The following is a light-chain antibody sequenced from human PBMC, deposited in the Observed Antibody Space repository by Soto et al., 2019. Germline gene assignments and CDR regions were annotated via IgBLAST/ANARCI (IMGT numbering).Light chain of an antibody. CDR1: SSNIGNNY. Sequence: QSVLTQPPSASGTPGQRVSISCSGTSSNIGNNYIYWYQHLPGTSPKLLIYRNKNRPSGVPDRFSGSKSGTSASLAISGLRSEDEADYYCATWDDSLSAWMFGGGTKVTVL. J-gene: IGLJ3*02. CDR2: RNK. V-gene: IGLV1-47*01. CDR3: ATWDDSLSAWM.